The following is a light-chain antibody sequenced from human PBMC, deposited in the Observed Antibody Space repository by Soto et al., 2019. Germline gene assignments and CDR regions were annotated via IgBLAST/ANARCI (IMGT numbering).Light chain of an antibody. J-gene: IGKJ1*01. V-gene: IGKV2-30*01. CDR3: MQGVYWPPGRA. CDR1: QSLLYSDGNTY. Sequence: DVVMTQSPLSLSVTLGQPASISCRSSQSLLYSDGNTYLNWFQQRPGQSPRRLIYKVSNRDSGVPDRFSGSGSGTDFTRKISRVEAEDVGGYYCMQGVYWPPGRAFGQGTKVEIK. CDR2: KVS.